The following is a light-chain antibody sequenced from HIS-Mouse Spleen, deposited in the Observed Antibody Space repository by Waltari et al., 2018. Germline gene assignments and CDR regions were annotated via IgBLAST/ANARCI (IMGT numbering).Light chain of an antibody. J-gene: IGLJ2*01. CDR3: SSYTSSSTVV. V-gene: IGLV2-14*03. CDR2: DVS. CDR1: SSDVGGYNY. Sequence: QSALTQPASVSGSPGQSITISCTGTSSDVGGYNYVSWYQQHPGKAPKPMIYDVSNRPSGVSNRFSGSKSGNTASLTISGLQAEDVADYYCSSYTSSSTVVFGGGTKLTVL.